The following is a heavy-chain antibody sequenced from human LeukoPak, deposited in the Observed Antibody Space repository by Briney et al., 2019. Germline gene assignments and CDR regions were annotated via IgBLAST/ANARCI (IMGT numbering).Heavy chain of an antibody. D-gene: IGHD6-19*01. CDR3: ARGRGHSSGWYVADY. CDR1: GYTFTSYY. CDR2: INPSGGST. J-gene: IGHJ4*02. Sequence: GASVKVSCKASGYTFTSYYMHWVRQAPGQGLEWMGIINPSGGSTRYAQKFQGRVTMTRDMSTSTVYMELSSLRSEDTAVYYCARGRGHSSGWYVADYWGQGTLVTVSS. V-gene: IGHV1-46*01.